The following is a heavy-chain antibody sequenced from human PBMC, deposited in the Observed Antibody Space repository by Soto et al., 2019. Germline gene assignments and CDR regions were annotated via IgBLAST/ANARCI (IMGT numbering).Heavy chain of an antibody. CDR1: GYSFTSYA. J-gene: IGHJ4*02. Sequence: GASVKVSCKASGYSFTSYAMHWVRQAPGQRLEWMGWINAGNGDTKYSQKFQGRVTFTRDTFASTVYMELSGLRSEDTAVHFCARDGYCTSTSCRYYYDYWGQGALVTVSS. CDR3: ARDGYCTSTSCRYYYDY. V-gene: IGHV1-3*01. D-gene: IGHD2-2*03. CDR2: INAGNGDT.